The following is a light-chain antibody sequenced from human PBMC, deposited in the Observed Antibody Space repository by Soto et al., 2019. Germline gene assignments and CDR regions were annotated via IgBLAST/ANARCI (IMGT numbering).Light chain of an antibody. CDR1: SSDVGGYNY. CDR3: SSYTRSTTLV. J-gene: IGLJ2*01. V-gene: IGLV2-14*01. Sequence: SALTQPASVSGSPGQSITLSCTGSSSDVGGYNYVSWYQQHPGKAPKLMIYEVSNRPSGVSNRFSGSKSGNTASLTISGLQAEDEADYYCSSYTRSTTLVFGGGTKLTVL. CDR2: EVS.